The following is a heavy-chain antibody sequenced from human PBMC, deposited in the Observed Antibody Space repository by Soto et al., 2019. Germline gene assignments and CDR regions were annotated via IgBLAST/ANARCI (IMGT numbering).Heavy chain of an antibody. V-gene: IGHV4-34*01. CDR2: INHSGST. CDR1: GGSFSGYY. CDR3: ARARHFQH. J-gene: IGHJ1*01. Sequence: QVQLQQWGAGLLKPSETLSLTCAVYGGSFSGYYWSWIRQPPGKGLEWLGKINHSGSTNYNPSLKSRVTISVDTSKNQFSLRLSSVTAADTAVYYCARARHFQHWGQGTLVTVSS.